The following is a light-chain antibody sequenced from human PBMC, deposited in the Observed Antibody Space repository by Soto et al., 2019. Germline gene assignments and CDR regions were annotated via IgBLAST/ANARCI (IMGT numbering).Light chain of an antibody. CDR2: DVT. V-gene: IGLV2-14*01. CDR1: SSDVGGYEF. Sequence: QSVLTQPASVSGSPGQSITISCTGTSSDVGGYEFVSWYQQRPGKAPKLVIYDVTYRPSGVSDRFSGSKSGNTASLTISRLQAEDEADYYCSSYTTTIVIFGGGTKLTVL. CDR3: SSYTTTIVI. J-gene: IGLJ2*01.